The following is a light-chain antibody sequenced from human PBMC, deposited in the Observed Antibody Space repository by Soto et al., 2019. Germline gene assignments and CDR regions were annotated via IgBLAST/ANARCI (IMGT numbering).Light chain of an antibody. CDR1: QDITNF. Sequence: DIQMTQSPSAVSVSVGDRVTITCRASQDITNFLAWFQQKPGKVPERLIFGASSLQSGVPSRFSGSGSGTEFTLTISSLQPEDFATYYCLQHSSFPYTFGQGTRLEI. V-gene: IGKV1-17*03. CDR2: GAS. J-gene: IGKJ2*01. CDR3: LQHSSFPYT.